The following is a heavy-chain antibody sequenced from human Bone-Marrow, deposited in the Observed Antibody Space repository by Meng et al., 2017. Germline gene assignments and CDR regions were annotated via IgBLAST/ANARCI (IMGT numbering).Heavy chain of an antibody. Sequence: EVWLEEAGVSLANPGGSWALSCAASGFTFSSYSMNWVRQAAGKGLEWVSSISSSSSYIYYADPVKGRFTISRDNAKNSLYLQMNSLTAEDTXVYYCAREGSVTTDYWGQGTLVTVSS. CDR1: GFTFSSYS. D-gene: IGHD4-17*01. CDR3: AREGSVTTDY. CDR2: ISSSSSYI. J-gene: IGHJ4*02. V-gene: IGHV3-21*01.